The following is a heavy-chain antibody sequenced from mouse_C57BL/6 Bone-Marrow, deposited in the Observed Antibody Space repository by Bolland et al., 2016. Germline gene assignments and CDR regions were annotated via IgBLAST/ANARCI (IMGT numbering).Heavy chain of an antibody. CDR2: DPSDSYT. J-gene: IGHJ1*03. Sequence: DPSDSYTNYNQKFKGKATLTVDTSSSTAYMQLSSLTSEDSAVYYCARRDDDRYFDVWGTG. D-gene: IGHD2-3*01. CDR3: ARRDDDRYFDV. V-gene: IGHV1-59*01.